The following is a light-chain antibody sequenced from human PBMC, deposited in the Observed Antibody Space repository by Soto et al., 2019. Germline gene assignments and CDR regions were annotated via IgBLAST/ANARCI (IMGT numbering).Light chain of an antibody. CDR2: EVS. Sequence: QSALTQTPSVSGSPGQSVIISCTGTSTDFVSYNRVSWYQQPPGTAPKLMIYEVSKRPSGVPDRFSGSKSGNTASLTISGLQAADEADYYCTLYTSENAYVFGTGTKLTVL. J-gene: IGLJ1*01. CDR1: STDFVSYNR. V-gene: IGLV2-18*01. CDR3: TLYTSENAYV.